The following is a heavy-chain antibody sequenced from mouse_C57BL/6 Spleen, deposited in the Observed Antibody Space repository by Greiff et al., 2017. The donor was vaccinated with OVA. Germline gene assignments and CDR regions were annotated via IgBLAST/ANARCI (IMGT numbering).Heavy chain of an antibody. CDR1: GYTFTSYW. V-gene: IGHV1-61*01. J-gene: IGHJ3*01. D-gene: IGHD3-3*01. CDR2: IYPSDSET. CDR3: ARYLAGTGFAD. Sequence: QVQLQQPGAELVRPGSSVKLSCKASGYTFTSYWMDWVKQRPGQGLEWIGNIYPSDSETHYNQKFKDKATLTVDKSSSTAYLPLSSLTSEDSAVYNCARYLAGTGFADWGQGTLVTVSA.